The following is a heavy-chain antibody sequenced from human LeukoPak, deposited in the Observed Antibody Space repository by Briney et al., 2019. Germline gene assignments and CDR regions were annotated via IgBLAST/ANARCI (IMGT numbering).Heavy chain of an antibody. CDR1: GFTFSGYA. V-gene: IGHV3-23*01. J-gene: IGHJ4*02. D-gene: IGHD3-3*01. Sequence: PGGSLRLSCAASGFTFSGYAMSWVRQAPGKGLEWGSAISGRGGSTYYADSVKGRFTISRDNSKNTLYLQMNSLRAEDTAVYYCAKFTETYYGYFDYWGQGTLVTVSS. CDR3: AKFTETYYGYFDY. CDR2: ISGRGGST.